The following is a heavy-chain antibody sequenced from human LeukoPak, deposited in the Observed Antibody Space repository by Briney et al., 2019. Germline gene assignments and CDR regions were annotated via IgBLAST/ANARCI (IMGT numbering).Heavy chain of an antibody. J-gene: IGHJ4*02. D-gene: IGHD3-10*01. CDR3: ARVNYGSATKEDY. V-gene: IGHV4-31*03. Sequence: SETLSLTCTVSGGSISSGGYYWSWIRQHPGKGLEWIGYIYYSGSTYYNPSLKSRVTISVDTSKNQLSLKLSSVTAADTAVYYCARVNYGSATKEDYWGQGTLVTVSS. CDR2: IYYSGST. CDR1: GGSISSGGYY.